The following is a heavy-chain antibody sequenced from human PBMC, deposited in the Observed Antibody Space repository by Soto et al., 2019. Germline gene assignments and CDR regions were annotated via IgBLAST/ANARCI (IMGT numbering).Heavy chain of an antibody. Sequence: GGSLRLSCAASGFTFCDYSLSWVCQAPGKGLEWLSSFSRCNTITHYSDSVKGRFTISRDNAKNSLYLQMNSLRAEDTAVYYCAAPYSTGHRLLGYWGQGTLVTVSS. CDR2: FSRCNTIT. J-gene: IGHJ4*02. CDR1: GFTFCDYS. V-gene: IGHV3-21*01. D-gene: IGHD6-19*01. CDR3: AAPYSTGHRLLGY.